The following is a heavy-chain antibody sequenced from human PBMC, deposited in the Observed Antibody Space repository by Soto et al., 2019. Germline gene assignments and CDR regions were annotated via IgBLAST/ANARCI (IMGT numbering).Heavy chain of an antibody. CDR1: GGSISSGGYY. Sequence: TLSLTCTVSGGSISSGGYYWSWIRQHPGKGLEWIGYIYYSGSTYYNPSLKSRVTISVDTSKNQFSLKLSSVTAADTAVYYCARARPAMGGGYYYGMDVWGQGTTVTVSS. J-gene: IGHJ6*02. CDR2: IYYSGST. V-gene: IGHV4-31*03. CDR3: ARARPAMGGGYYYGMDV. D-gene: IGHD5-18*01.